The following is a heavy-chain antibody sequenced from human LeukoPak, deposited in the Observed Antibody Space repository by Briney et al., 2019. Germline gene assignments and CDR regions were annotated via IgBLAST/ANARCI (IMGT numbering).Heavy chain of an antibody. CDR3: ASRPPPSRGPYDY. V-gene: IGHV3-48*03. Sequence: PGGSLRLSCAASGFTFSNYEMNWVRQAPGKGLEWVSYITSSGGTTYYADSVKGRFTISRDNAKNSLYLQMHSLRAEDTAVYYCASRPPPSRGPYDYWGQGTLVTVSS. D-gene: IGHD3-10*01. CDR2: ITSSGGTT. CDR1: GFTFSNYE. J-gene: IGHJ4*02.